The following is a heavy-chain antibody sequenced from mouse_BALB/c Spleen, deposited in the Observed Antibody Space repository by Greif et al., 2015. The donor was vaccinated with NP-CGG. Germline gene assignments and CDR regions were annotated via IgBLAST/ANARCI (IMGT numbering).Heavy chain of an antibody. CDR1: GFTFSSYG. D-gene: IGHD1-1*02. J-gene: IGHJ2*01. V-gene: IGHV5-6-3*01. CDR2: INSNGGST. Sequence: EVQRVESGGGLVQPGGSLKLSCAASGFTFSSYGMSWVRQTPGKRLELVATINSNGGSTYYPDSVKGRFTISRDNAKNTLYLQMSSLKSEDTAMYYCARVGNYFDYWGQGTTLTVSS. CDR3: ARVGNYFDY.